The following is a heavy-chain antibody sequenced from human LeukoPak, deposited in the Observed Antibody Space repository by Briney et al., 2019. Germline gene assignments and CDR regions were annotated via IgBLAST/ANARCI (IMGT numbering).Heavy chain of an antibody. CDR1: GFTFSSYA. CDR2: ISYDGSNK. Sequence: GGSLRLSCAASGFTFSSYAMHWVRQAPGKGLEWVAVISYDGSNKYYADSVKGRFTTSRDNSKNTLYLQMNNLRDEDTAIYYCARDEANAFDIWGQGTMVTVSS. CDR3: ARDEANAFDI. J-gene: IGHJ3*02. V-gene: IGHV3-30-3*01.